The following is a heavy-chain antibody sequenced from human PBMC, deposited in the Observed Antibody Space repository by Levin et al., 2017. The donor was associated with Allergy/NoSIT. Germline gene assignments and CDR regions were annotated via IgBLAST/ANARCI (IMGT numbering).Heavy chain of an antibody. CDR3: ARGDYGSGSPVY. D-gene: IGHD3-10*01. CDR2: IYPSGST. J-gene: IGHJ4*02. Sequence: GSLRLSCAVSGGSISSSNWWSWVRQPPGKGLEWIGEIYPSGSTNYNPSLKSRVTVSIDTSKNQFSLKLTSVTAADTAVYYCARGDYGSGSPVYWGQGTLVTVSS. V-gene: IGHV4-4*02. CDR1: GGSISSSNW.